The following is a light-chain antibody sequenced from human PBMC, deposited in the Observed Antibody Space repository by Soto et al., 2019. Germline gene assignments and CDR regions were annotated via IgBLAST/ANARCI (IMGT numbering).Light chain of an antibody. Sequence: QSALTQPASVSGSPGQSISISCTGTSSDVGGYKYVSWYQQHPGKAPKLMIYDVSSRPSGVSNRFSGSKSGNTASLTISGLQAEDEADYYCSSYTSISLYVFGTGTKVTV. V-gene: IGLV2-14*01. CDR2: DVS. J-gene: IGLJ1*01. CDR1: SSDVGGYKY. CDR3: SSYTSISLYV.